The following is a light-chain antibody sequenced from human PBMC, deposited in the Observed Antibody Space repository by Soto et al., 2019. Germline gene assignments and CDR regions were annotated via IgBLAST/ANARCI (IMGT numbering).Light chain of an antibody. V-gene: IGKV3D-20*02. J-gene: IGKJ5*01. CDR2: DAY. CDR1: QSVSNNY. Sequence: VLTQYPGTLSLSPGDSAPLSCRESQSVSNNYLAWYQQRPGQAPRLLIYDAYNTATGIPARFSGSGSGTDFTLTISRLEPEDFAVYYCQQSEHWPTITCGQGTRLEIK. CDR3: QQSEHWPTIT.